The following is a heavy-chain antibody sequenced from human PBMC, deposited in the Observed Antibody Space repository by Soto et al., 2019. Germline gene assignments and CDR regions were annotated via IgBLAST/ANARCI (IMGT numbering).Heavy chain of an antibody. Sequence: QVQLVQSGAEVKKPGASVKVSCKASGYTLTSYGISWVRQAPGQGLEWMGWISAYNGNTNYAQKLQGRVTMTTDTSTSTAYMELRSLRSDDTAVYYCARVVRKLSYDYGDYGCPKLSFDPWGQGTLVTVSS. CDR3: ARVVRKLSYDYGDYGCPKLSFDP. CDR2: ISAYNGNT. J-gene: IGHJ5*02. V-gene: IGHV1-18*01. CDR1: GYTLTSYG. D-gene: IGHD4-17*01.